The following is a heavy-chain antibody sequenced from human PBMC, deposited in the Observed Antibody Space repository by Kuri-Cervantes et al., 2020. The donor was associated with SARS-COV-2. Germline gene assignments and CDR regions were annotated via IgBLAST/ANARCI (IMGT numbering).Heavy chain of an antibody. Sequence: SGHTLANPPRPFTLTHTFSGLPLSTSGVGVGWIRQPTGKALEWHALLHRSPDKRYNPSLKSRLTITKDTSKISVDLTMTNMEPVDTATCSCAHSSMVHYDKCGYRFDYWGQGTLVTVSS. CDR2: LHRSPDK. J-gene: IGHJ4*01. V-gene: IGHV2-5*01. CDR3: AHSSMVHYDKCGYRFDY. D-gene: IGHD3-22*01. CDR1: GLPLSTSGVG.